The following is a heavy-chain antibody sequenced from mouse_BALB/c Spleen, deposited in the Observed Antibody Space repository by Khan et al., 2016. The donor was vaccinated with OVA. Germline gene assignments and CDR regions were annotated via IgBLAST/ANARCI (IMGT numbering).Heavy chain of an antibody. V-gene: IGHV5-9-2*01. CDR2: ISGGGSYT. Sequence: EVQLVESGGGLVKPGGSLKLSCAASGFTFSSYGVSWVRQTPEKRLEWVATISGGGSYTYYSDSVKGRFTISRDNAKNNLYLQMSSLRSEDTASYYCARLGSAWFAYWGQGTLVTVSA. CDR1: GFTFSSYG. CDR3: ARLGSAWFAY. J-gene: IGHJ3*01.